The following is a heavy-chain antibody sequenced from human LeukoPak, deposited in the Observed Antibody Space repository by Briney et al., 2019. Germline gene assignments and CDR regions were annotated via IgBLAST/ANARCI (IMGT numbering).Heavy chain of an antibody. CDR3: ARETDTAMVND. J-gene: IGHJ4*02. V-gene: IGHV3-30*01. D-gene: IGHD5-18*01. Sequence: SVKGRFTISRDNSKNTLYLQMNSLRAEDTAVYYCARETDTAMVNDWGQGTLVTVSS.